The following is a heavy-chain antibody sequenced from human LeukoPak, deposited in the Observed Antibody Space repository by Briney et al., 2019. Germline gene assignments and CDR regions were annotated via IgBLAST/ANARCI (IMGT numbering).Heavy chain of an antibody. V-gene: IGHV5-51*01. CDR1: GYIFTNYW. CDR2: IYPGDSDT. CDR3: ARRTKSGYYQYYFDY. Sequence: GESLKISCKGSGYIFTNYWIGWVRQMPGKGLEWMGIIYPGDSDTRYSPSFQGQVTISADKSISTAYLQWSSLKASDTAMYYCARRTKSGYYQYYFDYWGQGTLVTVSS. J-gene: IGHJ4*02. D-gene: IGHD3-22*01.